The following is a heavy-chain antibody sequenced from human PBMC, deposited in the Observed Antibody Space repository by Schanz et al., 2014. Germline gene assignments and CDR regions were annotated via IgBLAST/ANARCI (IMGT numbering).Heavy chain of an antibody. Sequence: QLLESGGGLVQPGGSLRLSCAASGFTFSSYAMSWVRQAPGKGLEWVSTISGRSGTTNYADSVKGRFSISRDNSKNTLYLHMNSLRAEDAAIYYCARMSWLQIESFQLWGQGTMVTVSS. CDR3: ARMSWLQIESFQL. J-gene: IGHJ1*01. D-gene: IGHD5-12*01. CDR1: GFTFSSYA. CDR2: ISGRSGTT. V-gene: IGHV3-23*01.